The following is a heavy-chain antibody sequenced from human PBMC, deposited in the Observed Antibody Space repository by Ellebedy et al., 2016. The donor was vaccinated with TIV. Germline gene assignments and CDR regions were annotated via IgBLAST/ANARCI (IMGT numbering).Heavy chain of an antibody. J-gene: IGHJ4*02. CDR1: GGSISSYY. CDR3: AREGLDTAMLS. Sequence: SETLSLTCTVSGGSISSYYWSWIRQPAGKGLEWIGRIYTSGSTNYNPSLKSRVTISVDTSKNQFSLQLNSVTPEDTAVYYCAREGLDTAMLSWGQGTLVTVSS. V-gene: IGHV4-4*07. D-gene: IGHD5-18*01. CDR2: IYTSGST.